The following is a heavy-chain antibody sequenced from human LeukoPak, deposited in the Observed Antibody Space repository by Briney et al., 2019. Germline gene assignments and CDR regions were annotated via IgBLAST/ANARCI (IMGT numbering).Heavy chain of an antibody. J-gene: IGHJ4*02. CDR2: LSGSGGST. CDR3: AKDLGAVTLTMLGPFDS. V-gene: IGHV3-23*01. Sequence: PGRSLRLSCTASGFTFSTYAMSWVRQAPGKGLEWVSGLSGSGGSTYYAESVKGRFTISRDNSKNTLYLQMNSLRAEDTAVYYCAKDLGAVTLTMLGPFDSWGQGTLVTVSS. D-gene: IGHD3-10*02. CDR1: GFTFSTYA.